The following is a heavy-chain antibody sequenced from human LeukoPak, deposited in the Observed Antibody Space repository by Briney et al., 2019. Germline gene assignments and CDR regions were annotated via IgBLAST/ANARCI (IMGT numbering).Heavy chain of an antibody. J-gene: IGHJ2*01. D-gene: IGHD3-22*01. CDR2: INPNSGGT. V-gene: IGHV1-2*02. CDR1: GYTFTGYY. Sequence: GASVKVSCTASGYTFTGYYMHWVRQAPGQGLEWMGWINPNSGGTNYAQKFQGRVTMTRDTSISTAYMELSRLRSDDTAVYDCARDRLNYYDSSGYPFFDLWGRGTLVTVSS. CDR3: ARDRLNYYDSSGYPFFDL.